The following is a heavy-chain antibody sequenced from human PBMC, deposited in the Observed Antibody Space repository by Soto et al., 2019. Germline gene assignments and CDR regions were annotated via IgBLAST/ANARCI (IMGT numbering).Heavy chain of an antibody. CDR1: GCTFSGYS. CDR2: VIPILGMA. CDR3: ARGSRSTLMVPNFDF. V-gene: IGHV1-69*04. J-gene: IGHJ4*02. D-gene: IGHD2-2*01. Sequence: SVKVSCKASGCTFSGYSFSWVRQAPGQGLEWMGRVIPILGMANYAQELQGRVTITADKSTSTVYMELSSLRSEDTAVYYCARGSRSTLMVPNFDFWGQGTLVTVSS.